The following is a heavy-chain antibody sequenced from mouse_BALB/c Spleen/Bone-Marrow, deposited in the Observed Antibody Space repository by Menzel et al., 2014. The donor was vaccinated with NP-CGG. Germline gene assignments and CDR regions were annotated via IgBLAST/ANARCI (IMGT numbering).Heavy chain of an antibody. CDR2: INPSSDYT. CDR1: GYTFTTYT. Sequence: LEESGAELARPGASVKMPCKASGYTFTTYTIHWVKQRPGQGLEWIGYINPSSDYTHYNQKFKDKATLTADKSSSTAYMQLSSLTSEDSAVYYCARPYYYGYDYWGQGTTLTVSS. CDR3: ARPYYYGYDY. V-gene: IGHV1-4*01. J-gene: IGHJ2*01. D-gene: IGHD1-1*02.